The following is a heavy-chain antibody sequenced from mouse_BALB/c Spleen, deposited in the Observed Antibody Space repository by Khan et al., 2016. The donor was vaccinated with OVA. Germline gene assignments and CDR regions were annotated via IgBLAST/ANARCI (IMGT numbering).Heavy chain of an antibody. V-gene: IGHV1-4*01. J-gene: IGHJ3*01. CDR3: VRDGAYHRNDGWFAY. D-gene: IGHD2-14*01. Sequence: QIQLVQSGAELARPGASVKMSCKASGYTFTSYTIHWIKKRPGQGLEWIGYINPSNGYTNYNQKFKDKATLTTDKSSTTAYLQLSSLTSDDSAFYNSVRDGAYHRNDGWFAYWGQGTLVTVSA. CDR1: GYTFTSYT. CDR2: INPSNGYT.